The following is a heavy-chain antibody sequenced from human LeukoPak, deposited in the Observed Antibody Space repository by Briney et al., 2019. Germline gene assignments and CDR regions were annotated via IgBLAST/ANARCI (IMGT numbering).Heavy chain of an antibody. CDR2: ISPSGDIL. V-gene: IGHV3-23*01. CDR3: ARIGGGNGVGFNY. D-gene: IGHD4-23*01. Sequence: PGGSLRLSCAASGFTFRSHGMNWVRQAPGKGLEWVSGISPSGDILYYADSVKGQFTISRDNSKNTVYLQMNSLRAEDTAVYYCARIGGGNGVGFNYWGQGTLVTVSS. CDR1: GFTFRSHG. J-gene: IGHJ4*02.